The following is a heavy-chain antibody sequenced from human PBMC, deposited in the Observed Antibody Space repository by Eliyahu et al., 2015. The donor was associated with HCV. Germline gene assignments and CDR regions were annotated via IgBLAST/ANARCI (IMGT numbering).Heavy chain of an antibody. CDR1: GFAFSNXA. J-gene: IGHJ4*02. CDR2: ISGSGGTT. CDR3: AKVGEPYSYYDY. Sequence: EVQLLESGGGLVQPGGSLRLSCAASGFAFSNXAVTWVRQAPGKGLEWVSAISGSGGTTYYTDSMKGRITISRDNSKNTVYLQMSSLRAEDTATYYCAKVGEPYSYYDYWGQGTLVTVSS. D-gene: IGHD4-11*01. V-gene: IGHV3-23*01.